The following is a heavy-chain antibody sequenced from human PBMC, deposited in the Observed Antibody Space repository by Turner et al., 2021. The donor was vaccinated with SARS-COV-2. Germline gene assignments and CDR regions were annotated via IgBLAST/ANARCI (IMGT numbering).Heavy chain of an antibody. CDR3: ARFEYGYSYDFGFDY. D-gene: IGHD5-18*01. CDR2: IYYSGST. J-gene: IGHJ4*02. CDR1: GGSISSSSYY. Sequence: QLQLQESGPGLVKPSETLSLTCTVSGGSISSSSYYWGWIRQPPGKGLEWIGSIYYSGSTYYNPSLKSRVTISVDTTKNQFSLKLSFVTAADTAVYYCARFEYGYSYDFGFDYWGQGTLVTVS. V-gene: IGHV4-39*01.